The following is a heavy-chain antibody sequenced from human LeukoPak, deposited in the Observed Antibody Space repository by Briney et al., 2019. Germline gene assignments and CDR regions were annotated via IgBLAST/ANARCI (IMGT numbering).Heavy chain of an antibody. Sequence: SETLSLTCTVSGASISSSGYYWSWIRQPAGKGLEWIGRIYPSGSTKYDPSLKSRVSISLDTSKNQFSLKLTSVTAADTAVYYCASTAAGPIWFDPWRQGTLVTVSS. V-gene: IGHV4-61*02. CDR3: ASTAAGPIWFDP. CDR1: GASISSSGYY. D-gene: IGHD5-18*01. CDR2: IYPSGST. J-gene: IGHJ5*02.